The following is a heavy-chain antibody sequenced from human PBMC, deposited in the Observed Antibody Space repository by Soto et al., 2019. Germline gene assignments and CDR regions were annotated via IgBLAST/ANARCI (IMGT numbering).Heavy chain of an antibody. D-gene: IGHD2-15*01. CDR3: TRETEDVEYSSSSGIGYCSGGRCHRGLDYYYGMVD. Sequence: SGGSLRLSCAASGFTFSSYCMNWVRQSPGKGLEWVSTICSSSSYIYYADSVKGRFTISRDNAKNSLYLQMNSLRAEDTAVYYCTRETEDVEYSSSSGIGYCSGGRCHRGLDYYYGMVDWGQGTPVTVSS. J-gene: IGHJ6*02. CDR2: ICSSSSYI. V-gene: IGHV3-21*01. CDR1: GFTFSSYC.